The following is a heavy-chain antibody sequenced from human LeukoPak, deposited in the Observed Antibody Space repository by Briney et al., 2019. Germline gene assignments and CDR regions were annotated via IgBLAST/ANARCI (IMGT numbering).Heavy chain of an antibody. D-gene: IGHD6-6*01. CDR2: INPNSGGT. CDR3: ARAGRIAARPNDYYYSTDV. CDR1: GYTFTGYY. J-gene: IGHJ6*03. Sequence: ASVKVSCKASGYTFTGYYMHWVRQAPGQGLEWMGWINPNSGGTNYAHKFQGRVTKTRDPPNTTAHIELSRLTSEDTAGYYFARAGRIAARPNDYYYSTDVWGKGTTVTVSS. V-gene: IGHV1-2*07.